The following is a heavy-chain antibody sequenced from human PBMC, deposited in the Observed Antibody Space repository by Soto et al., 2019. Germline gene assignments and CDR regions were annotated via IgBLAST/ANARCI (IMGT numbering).Heavy chain of an antibody. CDR3: SRSQGSSTSLEIYYYYYYGMDV. J-gene: IGHJ6*02. Sequence: QVQLVQSGAEVKKPGSSVKVSCKASGGTFSSYAISWVRQAPGQGLEWMGGIIPIPGTANYAQKFQGRVTITADESTSTAYMELSSLISADTAVYYCSRSQGSSTSLEIYYYYYYGMDVWGQGTTVTVSS. V-gene: IGHV1-69*01. CDR1: GGTFSSYA. CDR2: IIPIPGTA. D-gene: IGHD2-2*01.